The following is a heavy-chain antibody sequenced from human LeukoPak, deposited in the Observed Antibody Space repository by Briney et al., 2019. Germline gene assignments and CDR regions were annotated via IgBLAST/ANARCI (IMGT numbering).Heavy chain of an antibody. D-gene: IGHD3-22*01. CDR1: GFTFSSYA. V-gene: IGHV3-21*01. CDR3: ARYDSSGYLINGASDY. J-gene: IGHJ4*02. Sequence: GGSLRLSCAASGFTFSSYAMSWVRQAPGKGLEWVSAISSSSSYIYYADSVKGRFTISRDNAKNSLYLQMNSLRAEDTAVYYCARYDSSGYLINGASDYWGQGTLVTVSS. CDR2: ISSSSSYI.